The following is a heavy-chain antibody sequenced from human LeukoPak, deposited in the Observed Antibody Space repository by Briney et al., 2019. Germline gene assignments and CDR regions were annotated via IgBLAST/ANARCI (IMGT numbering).Heavy chain of an antibody. J-gene: IGHJ4*02. CDR1: GFTASSNY. CDR3: ARGGVVPAAMDDY. D-gene: IGHD2-2*01. Sequence: GGSLRLSCAASGFTASSNYMSWVRQAPGKGLEWVSVIYSGGSTYYADSVKGRFTVSRDNSKNTLYLQMNSLRAEDTAVYYCARGGVVPAAMDDYWGQGTLVTVSS. V-gene: IGHV3-66*01. CDR2: IYSGGST.